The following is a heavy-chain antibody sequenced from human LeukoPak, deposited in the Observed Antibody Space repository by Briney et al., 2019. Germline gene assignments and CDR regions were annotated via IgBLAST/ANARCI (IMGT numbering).Heavy chain of an antibody. CDR1: GFTFTSYA. CDR3: ARAPAAAGTFDQ. V-gene: IGHV3-64*01. D-gene: IGHD6-13*01. J-gene: IGHJ4*02. CDR2: ISSNGGST. Sequence: GGSLRLSCAASGFTFTSYAMHWVRQAPGKGLEYVTAISSNGGSTYYANSVKGRFTISRDNSKNTLYLQMGSRRAKDIAVYYCARAPAAAGTFDQWAQGTLVPVSS.